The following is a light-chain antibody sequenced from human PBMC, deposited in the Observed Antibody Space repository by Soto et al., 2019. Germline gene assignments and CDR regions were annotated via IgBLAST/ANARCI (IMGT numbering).Light chain of an antibody. J-gene: IGLJ2*01. Sequence: QTVVTQEPSFSVSPGGTVTLTCGLSSGSVSTSYYPSWYQQTPGQAPRTLIYSTNTRSSGVPDRFSGSILGNKAALTITGAQADDESDYYCVLYTGSGSVVFGGGTKRTV. V-gene: IGLV8-61*01. CDR2: STN. CDR3: VLYTGSGSVV. CDR1: SGSVSTSYY.